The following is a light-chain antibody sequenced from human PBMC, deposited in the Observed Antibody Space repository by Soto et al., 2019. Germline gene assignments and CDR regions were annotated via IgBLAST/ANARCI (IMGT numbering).Light chain of an antibody. J-gene: IGKJ1*01. CDR3: QQYNNWPQT. CDR2: DAS. V-gene: IGKV3-15*01. CDR1: QSVRSS. Sequence: ETLMTQSPDTLSVSLGERATLSCRASQSVRSSLAWYQQKPGQAPRLLIYDASTRATGIPARFSSSGSGTDFTLTISGLQSEDFAVYYCQQYNNWPQTFGQGTKVDIK.